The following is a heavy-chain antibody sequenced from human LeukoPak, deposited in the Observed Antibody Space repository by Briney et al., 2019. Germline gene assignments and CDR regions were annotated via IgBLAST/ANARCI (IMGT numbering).Heavy chain of an antibody. V-gene: IGHV1-8*01. CDR1: GYTFTSYD. J-gene: IGHJ4*02. Sequence: GASVKVSCKASGYTFTSYDISWVRQATGQGLEWMGWMNPNSGNTGYAQKFQGRVTMTRNTSISTAYMELSSLRSEDTAVYYCARAVKYCSGGSCYFYFDYWGQGTLVTVSS. CDR2: MNPNSGNT. D-gene: IGHD2-15*01. CDR3: ARAVKYCSGGSCYFYFDY.